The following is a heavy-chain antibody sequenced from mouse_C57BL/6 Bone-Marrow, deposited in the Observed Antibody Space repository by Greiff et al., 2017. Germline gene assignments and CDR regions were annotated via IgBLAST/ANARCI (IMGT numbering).Heavy chain of an antibody. Sequence: VQLQQSGPELVKPGASVKMSCKASGYTFTGYYMHWVKQSPGQSLEWIGEIYPTNGGTDYNQKFKGKATLTVDKSSSTAYMELSSLTSEGSAVYYCARDRLDYWGQGTTVTVSS. J-gene: IGHJ4*01. CDR2: IYPTNGGT. CDR3: ARDRLDY. V-gene: IGHV1-34*01. CDR1: GYTFTGYY.